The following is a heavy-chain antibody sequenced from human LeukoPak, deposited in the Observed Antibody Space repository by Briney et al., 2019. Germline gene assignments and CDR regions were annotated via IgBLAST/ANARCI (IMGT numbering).Heavy chain of an antibody. J-gene: IGHJ6*03. Sequence: SETLSLTCTVSGGSISSYYWSWIRQPPGKGLEWIGYIYYSGSTNYNPSLKSRVTISVDTSKNQFSLKLSSVTAADTAVYYCARGRIDYYYYMDVWGKGTTVTVSS. CDR3: ARGRIDYYYYMDV. V-gene: IGHV4-59*01. CDR2: IYYSGST. CDR1: GGSISSYY.